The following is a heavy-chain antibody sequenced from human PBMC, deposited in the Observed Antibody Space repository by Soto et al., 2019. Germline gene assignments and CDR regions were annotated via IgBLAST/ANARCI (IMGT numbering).Heavy chain of an antibody. V-gene: IGHV4-30-4*01. CDR1: GGSISSGDYY. CDR2: IYYSGST. Sequence: QVQLQESGPGLVKPSQTLSLTCTVSGGSISSGDYYWSWIRQPPGKGLEWIGYIYYSGSTHYNPSLKSRVTISVDTSKNQFSLRLSSVTAADTAVYYCARDRYYDSTAYNFDYYFGMDVWGQGTTVTVSS. CDR3: ARDRYYDSTAYNFDYYFGMDV. J-gene: IGHJ6*02. D-gene: IGHD3-22*01.